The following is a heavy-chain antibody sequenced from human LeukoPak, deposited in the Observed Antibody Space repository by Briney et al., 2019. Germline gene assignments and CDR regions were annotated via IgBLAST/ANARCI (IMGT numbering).Heavy chain of an antibody. CDR2: ISGSGGST. CDR3: AKVGSGGY. CDR1: GFTFSLYW. D-gene: IGHD6-19*01. Sequence: GGSLRLSCAASGFTFSLYWMNWVRRAPGKGLEWVSAISGSGGSTYYADSVKGRFTISRDNSKNTLYLQMNSLRAEDTAVYYCAKVGSGGYWGQGTLVTVSS. V-gene: IGHV3-23*01. J-gene: IGHJ4*02.